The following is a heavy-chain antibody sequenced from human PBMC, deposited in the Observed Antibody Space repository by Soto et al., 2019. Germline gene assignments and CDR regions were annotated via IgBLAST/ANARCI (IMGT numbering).Heavy chain of an antibody. D-gene: IGHD2-21*02. V-gene: IGHV2-5*02. Sequence: QITLKESGPTLVKPTQTLTLTCTFSAFSLSTGGVGVGWIRQPPGKALEWLALIYWDDDKRYSPSLSSRPTITKDTSKNQVVLTMTNMDPVDTATYYCIQSRCGGDCLQSYASYYYYGMDVWGQGTTVTVSS. CDR1: AFSLSTGGVG. J-gene: IGHJ6*02. CDR3: IQSRCGGDCLQSYASYYYYGMDV. CDR2: IYWDDDK.